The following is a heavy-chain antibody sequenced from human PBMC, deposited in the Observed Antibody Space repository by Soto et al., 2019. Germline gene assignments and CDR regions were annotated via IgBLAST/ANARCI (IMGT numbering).Heavy chain of an antibody. J-gene: IGHJ3*02. Sequence: SVKVSCKASGFTFTSSAVQWVRQARGQRLEWIGWIVVGSGNTNYAQKFQERVTITRDMSTSTAYMELSSLRSEDKAVYYCAAESPMIVSPVGAFDIWGQGTMVTVSS. CDR3: AAESPMIVSPVGAFDI. D-gene: IGHD3-22*01. CDR1: GFTFTSSA. V-gene: IGHV1-58*01. CDR2: IVVGSGNT.